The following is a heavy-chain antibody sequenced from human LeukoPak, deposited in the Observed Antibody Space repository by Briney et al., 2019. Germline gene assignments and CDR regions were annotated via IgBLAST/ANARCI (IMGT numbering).Heavy chain of an antibody. Sequence: GGSLRLSCAASGFTFSSYAMHWVRQAPGKGLEWVSLISGDGGSTYYADSVKGRFTISRDNSKNSLYLQMNSLRTEDTALYYCAKGCSGGSCYSELLLDYWGQGTLVTVSS. V-gene: IGHV3-43*02. D-gene: IGHD2-15*01. CDR2: ISGDGGST. CDR3: AKGCSGGSCYSELLLDY. J-gene: IGHJ4*02. CDR1: GFTFSSYA.